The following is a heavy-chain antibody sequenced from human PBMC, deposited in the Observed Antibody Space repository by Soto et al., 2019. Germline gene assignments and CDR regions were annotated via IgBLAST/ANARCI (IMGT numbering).Heavy chain of an antibody. CDR1: GCTFSSYA. J-gene: IGHJ3*02. D-gene: IGHD2-21*02. CDR3: TTVVVTAIGAFDI. V-gene: IGHV3-23*01. Sequence: GESLRLSCAASGCTFSSYAMSWVRQAPGKGLEWVSAISGSGGSTYYADSVKGRFTISRDDSKNTMYLQMNSLKTEDTAVYYCTTVVVTAIGAFDIWGQGTMVTVSS. CDR2: ISGSGGST.